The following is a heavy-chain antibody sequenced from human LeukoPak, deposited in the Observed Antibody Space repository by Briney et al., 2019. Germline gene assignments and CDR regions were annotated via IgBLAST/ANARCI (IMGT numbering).Heavy chain of an antibody. CDR3: ARDKNYDILTGYYTGIDYFDY. Sequence: GGSLRLSCAASGFTFSSYSMNWVRQAPGKGLEWVSYISSSSSTIYYADSVKGRFTISRDNAKNSLYLQMNSLRAEDTAVYYCARDKNYDILTGYYTGIDYFDYWGQGTLVTVSS. J-gene: IGHJ4*02. CDR2: ISSSSSTI. CDR1: GFTFSSYS. V-gene: IGHV3-48*04. D-gene: IGHD3-9*01.